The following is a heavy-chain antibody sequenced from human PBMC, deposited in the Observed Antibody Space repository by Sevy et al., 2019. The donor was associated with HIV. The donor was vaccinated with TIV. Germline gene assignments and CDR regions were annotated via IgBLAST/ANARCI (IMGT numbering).Heavy chain of an antibody. J-gene: IGHJ4*02. CDR3: GSGSSWQFDY. CDR1: GFTFSSYG. CDR2: IRYDGSNK. D-gene: IGHD6-13*01. Sequence: GGSLRLSCAASGFTFSSYGMHWVRQAPGKGLEWVAFIRYDGSNKYYADSVKGRFTISRDNSKNTLYLQMNSLRAEDTAVYYCGSGSSWQFDYWGQGTLVTVSS. V-gene: IGHV3-30*02.